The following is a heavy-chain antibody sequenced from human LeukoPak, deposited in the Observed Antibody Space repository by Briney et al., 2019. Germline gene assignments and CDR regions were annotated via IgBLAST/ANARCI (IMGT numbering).Heavy chain of an antibody. V-gene: IGHV3-33*01. CDR1: GFTFSSYG. CDR2: IWYDGSNK. J-gene: IGHJ4*02. CDR3: AREVYSSSLRYFDY. D-gene: IGHD6-13*01. Sequence: GGSLRLSCAASGFTFSSYGMPWVRQAPGKGLEWVAVIWYDGSNKYYADSVKGRFTISRDNSKNTLYLQMNSLRAEDMAVYYCAREVYSSSLRYFDYWGQGTLVTVSS.